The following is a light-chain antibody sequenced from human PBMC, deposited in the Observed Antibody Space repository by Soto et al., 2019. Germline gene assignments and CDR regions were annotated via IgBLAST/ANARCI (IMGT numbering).Light chain of an antibody. CDR1: SSNIGTNL. CDR3: VTWDDSLASYV. Sequence: QSVLSPPASASGSPGQRVTISCSVSSSNIGTNLVSWYQQLPGTAPQVFIYSNNQRPSGVPDRFSGSKSGTSASLAISGLQSEDEAEYYCVTWDDSLASYVFGAGTKVTVL. V-gene: IGLV1-44*01. J-gene: IGLJ1*01. CDR2: SNN.